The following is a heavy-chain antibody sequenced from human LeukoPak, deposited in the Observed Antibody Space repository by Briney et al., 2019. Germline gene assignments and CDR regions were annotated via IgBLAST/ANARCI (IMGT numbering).Heavy chain of an antibody. Sequence: GGSLRLSCAASGFTFSSYWMSWVRQAPGKGLEWVANIKQDGSEKYYVDSVKGRFTISRDNSKNTLYLQMNSLRAEDTAVYYCAKDPYSSSWQWGGYFDYWGQGTLVTVSS. D-gene: IGHD6-13*01. CDR2: IKQDGSEK. J-gene: IGHJ4*02. CDR3: AKDPYSSSWQWGGYFDY. CDR1: GFTFSSYW. V-gene: IGHV3-7*01.